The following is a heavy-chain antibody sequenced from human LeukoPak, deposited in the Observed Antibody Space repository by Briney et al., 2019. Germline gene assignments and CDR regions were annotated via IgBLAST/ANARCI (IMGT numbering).Heavy chain of an antibody. D-gene: IGHD3-16*02. CDR2: IYSGGRT. CDR1: GFTFSSYA. J-gene: IGHJ6*03. Sequence: GGSLRLSCAASGFTFSSYAMSWVRQAPGKGLEWVSVIYSGGRTYFADSVKGRFTISRGNSKNTLYLQMNSLRAEDTAVYFCARVLSGRGSLYSYYYYMDVWGKGTTVTISS. V-gene: IGHV3-53*01. CDR3: ARVLSGRGSLYSYYYYMDV.